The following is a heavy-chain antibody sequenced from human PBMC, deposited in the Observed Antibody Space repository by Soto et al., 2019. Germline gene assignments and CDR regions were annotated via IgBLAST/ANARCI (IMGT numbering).Heavy chain of an antibody. V-gene: IGHV3-53*01. CDR1: GLTVSGKKY. J-gene: IGHJ3*01. CDR2: FYDLDGT. CDR3: EPWHLQEHAHDV. Sequence: PGGSLRLSCAVSGLTVSGKKYVAWVRQAPGKGLEWVSGFYDLDGTYYADSLKGRFTTSGDSSRTIVYLQMNGLRPEDTAMHYREPWHLQEHAHDVWAPGTTVTVSS. D-gene: IGHD4-4*01.